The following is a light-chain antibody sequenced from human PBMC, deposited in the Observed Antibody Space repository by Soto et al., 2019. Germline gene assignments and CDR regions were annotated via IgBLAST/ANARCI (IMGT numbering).Light chain of an antibody. V-gene: IGLV2-14*01. J-gene: IGLJ3*02. CDR2: EVS. CDR3: SSYTSSSTRV. CDR1: SSDVGGYNY. Sequence: QSALTQPASVSGSPGQSITISCTGTSSDVGGYNYVSWYQQHPGKAPKLMIYEVSNRPSGVSNRFSGSKSGNTASLTISGLEVEGEADCYCSSYTSSSTRVFGGGTKLTVL.